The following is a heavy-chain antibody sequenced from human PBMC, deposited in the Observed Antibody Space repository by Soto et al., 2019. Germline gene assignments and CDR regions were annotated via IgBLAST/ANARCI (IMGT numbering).Heavy chain of an antibody. D-gene: IGHD3-22*01. J-gene: IGHJ4*02. CDR2: IYYTGST. V-gene: IGHV4-59*01. CDR3: AKEIPSSGYYHGY. CDR1: GGSISSYY. Sequence: PSETLSLTCTVSGGSISSYYWGWIRQPPGKGLEWIGCIYYTGSTNYSPSLKSRVTISVDTSKNQFSLKLSSVTAADTAVYYCAKEIPSSGYYHGYWGLGTLVTVSS.